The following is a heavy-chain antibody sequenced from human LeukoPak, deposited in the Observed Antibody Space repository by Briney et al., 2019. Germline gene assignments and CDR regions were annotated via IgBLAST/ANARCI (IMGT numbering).Heavy chain of an antibody. D-gene: IGHD3-3*01. CDR2: MNPNSGNT. CDR3: ARGSNVYYDFWSCYYSVYYYYYYMDV. CDR1: GYTFTSYD. V-gene: IGHV1-8*01. Sequence: ASVKVSFKASGYTFTSYDINWVRQATGQGLEWMGWMNPNSGNTGYAQKFQGRVTMTRNTSISTAYMELSSLRSEDTAVYYCARGSNVYYDFWSCYYSVYYYYYYMDVWGKGTTATVSS. J-gene: IGHJ6*03.